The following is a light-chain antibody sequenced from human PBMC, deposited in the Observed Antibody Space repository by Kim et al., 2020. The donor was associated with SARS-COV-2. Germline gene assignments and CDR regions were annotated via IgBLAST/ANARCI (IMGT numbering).Light chain of an antibody. Sequence: DIVMTQSPDSLAVSLGERATLNCKSSQTALYNSNNKNYLAWYQQKPGQAPRLLIYWASIRESGVSDRFRGSGSETDFTLTISSLQAEDVAVYYCQQYYSTPPSFGQGTKLEI. J-gene: IGKJ2*03. V-gene: IGKV4-1*01. CDR1: QTALYNSNNKNY. CDR2: WAS. CDR3: QQYYSTPPS.